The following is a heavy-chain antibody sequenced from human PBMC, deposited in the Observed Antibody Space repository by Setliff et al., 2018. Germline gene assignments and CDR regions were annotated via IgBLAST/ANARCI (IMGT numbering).Heavy chain of an antibody. Sequence: SVTLSLTCDVSGGSFAGYLWTWVRQPPGRGLEWIGGIDHRGNTNYNLSLTSRVTISVDSSRRQFSLKLNSVTAADAAMYFCARGVVATQYYHYYYIDLWDKGTTVTVSS. D-gene: IGHD2-21*01. CDR3: ARGVVATQYYHYYYIDL. CDR2: IDHRGNT. V-gene: IGHV4-34*01. CDR1: GGSFAGYL. J-gene: IGHJ6*03.